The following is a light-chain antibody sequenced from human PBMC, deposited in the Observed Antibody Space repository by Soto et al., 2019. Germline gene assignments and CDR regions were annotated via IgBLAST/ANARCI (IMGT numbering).Light chain of an antibody. V-gene: IGKV3-20*01. Sequence: EIVLTQSPGTLSLSPGERATLSCRASQSVSTRSLAWYQQKPGQAPRLLISGASSRAADIPDRFSGSGSGTDFTLTINRLEPXDXAXXXXXQYGSSLFTFGPWTKVDFK. CDR2: GAS. J-gene: IGKJ3*01. CDR1: QSVSTRS. CDR3: XQYGSSLFT.